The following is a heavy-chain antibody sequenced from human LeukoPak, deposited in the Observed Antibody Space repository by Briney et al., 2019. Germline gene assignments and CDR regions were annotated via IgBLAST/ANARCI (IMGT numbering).Heavy chain of an antibody. J-gene: IGHJ1*01. CDR2: INHSGST. Sequence: SETLSLTCAVYGGSFSGYYWSWIRQPPGKGLEWIGEINHSGSTNYNPSLKSRVTISVDTSKNQFSLKLSSVTAADTAVYYCARGLSFQHWGQGILVTVSS. CDR3: ARGLSFQH. CDR1: GGSFSGYY. V-gene: IGHV4-34*01.